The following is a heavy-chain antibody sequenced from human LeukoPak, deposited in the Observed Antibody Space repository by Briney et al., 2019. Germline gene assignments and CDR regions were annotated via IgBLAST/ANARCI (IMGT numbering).Heavy chain of an antibody. J-gene: IGHJ4*02. D-gene: IGHD1-1*01. CDR3: AREAVQLERRGYFDY. CDR2: ISSSSSTI. V-gene: IGHV3-48*02. CDR1: GFTFSSYS. Sequence: PGGSLRLSCAASGFTFSSYSMNWVRQAPGKGLEWVSYISSSSSTIYYADSVKGRFTISRDNAKNSLYLQMNSLRDEDTAVYYCAREAVQLERRGYFDYWGQGTLVTVSS.